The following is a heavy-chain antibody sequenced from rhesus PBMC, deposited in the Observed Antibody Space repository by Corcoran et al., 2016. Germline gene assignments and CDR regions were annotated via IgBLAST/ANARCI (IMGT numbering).Heavy chain of an antibody. D-gene: IGHD1-20*01. CDR2: IKNKADGGTA. J-gene: IGHJ6*01. CDR3: TRRGRGYSWNNSPYYGLDS. V-gene: IGHV3-16*01. Sequence: EVQLVESGGGLVQPGGSLRLSCAASGFTFSNYWMNWVRQAPGKGLEWVGFIKNKADGGTAAYAESVKGRFTIYRDNEKNTRYLKRNSLKTEDTAVYYCTRRGRGYSWNNSPYYGLDSWGQGVVVTVSS. CDR1: GFTFSNYW.